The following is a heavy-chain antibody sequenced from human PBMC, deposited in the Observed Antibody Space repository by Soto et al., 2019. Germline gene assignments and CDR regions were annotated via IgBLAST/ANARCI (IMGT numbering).Heavy chain of an antibody. CDR2: ISSSSSYT. J-gene: IGHJ4*02. CDR1: GFTFSDYY. CDR3: ARGLRYFDTSFDY. Sequence: PGGSLRLSCAASGFTFSDYYMSWIRQAPGKGLEWVSYISSSSSYTNYADSVKGRFTISRDNAKNSLYLQMNSLRSEDTAVYFCARGLRYFDTSFDYWGQGALVTVSS. V-gene: IGHV3-11*05. D-gene: IGHD3-9*01.